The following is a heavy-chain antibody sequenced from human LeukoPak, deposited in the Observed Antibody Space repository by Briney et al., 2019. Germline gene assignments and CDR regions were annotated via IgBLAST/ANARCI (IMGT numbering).Heavy chain of an antibody. Sequence: SETLSLTCTVSGGSISSYYWSWIRQPPGKGLEWIGYIYYSGSTKYNPSLKSRVTISLDTSKSQFSLNLMSVTAADTAVYYCTRDTGTTGEVKFDPWGQGTLVTVSS. D-gene: IGHD4-17*01. CDR1: GGSISSYY. CDR3: TRDTGTTGEVKFDP. CDR2: IYYSGST. V-gene: IGHV4-59*12. J-gene: IGHJ5*02.